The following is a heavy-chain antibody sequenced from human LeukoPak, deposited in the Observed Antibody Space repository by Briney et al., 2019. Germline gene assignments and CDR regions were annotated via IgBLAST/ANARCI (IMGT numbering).Heavy chain of an antibody. J-gene: IGHJ5*01. CDR1: GFSFSSYA. D-gene: IGHD6-13*01. CDR2: LSGTGRST. V-gene: IGHV3-23*01. Sequence: GGSLRLSCAASGFSFSSYAMSWVRQAPGKGLGWVSALSGTGRSTYYADSVRGRFTISRDNSKNTLFLQVNSLRAEDTAVYYCAKGGDSSSWLFDFWGQGTLVTVSS. CDR3: AKGGDSSSWLFDF.